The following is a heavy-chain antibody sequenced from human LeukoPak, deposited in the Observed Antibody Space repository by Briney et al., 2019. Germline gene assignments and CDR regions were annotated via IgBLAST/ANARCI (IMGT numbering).Heavy chain of an antibody. D-gene: IGHD6-13*01. J-gene: IGHJ6*03. CDR1: GCTLTELS. V-gene: IGHV1-24*01. CDR2: FDPEDGET. CDR3: ATRAAAGLRYYYYYMDV. Sequence: ASVKVSCKVSGCTLTELSMHWVRQAPGKGLEWMGGFDPEDGETIYAQKFQGRVTMTEDTSTDTAYMELSSLRSEDTAVYYCATRAAAGLRYYYYYMDVWGKGTTVTVSS.